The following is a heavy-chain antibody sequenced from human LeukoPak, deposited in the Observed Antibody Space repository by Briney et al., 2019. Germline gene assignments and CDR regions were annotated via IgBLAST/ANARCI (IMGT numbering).Heavy chain of an antibody. V-gene: IGHV1-69*04. Sequence: SVKVSCKASGGTFSSYAISRVRQAPGQGLEWMGRIIPILGIANYAQKFQGRVTITADKSTSTAYMELSSLRSEDTAVYYCARAAPRGVYYDSSGYRDYWGQGTLVTVSS. CDR2: IIPILGIA. D-gene: IGHD3-22*01. J-gene: IGHJ4*02. CDR3: ARAAPRGVYYDSSGYRDY. CDR1: GGTFSSYA.